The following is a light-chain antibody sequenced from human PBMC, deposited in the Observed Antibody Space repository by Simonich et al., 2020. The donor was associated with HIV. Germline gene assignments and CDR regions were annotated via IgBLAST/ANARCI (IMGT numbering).Light chain of an antibody. V-gene: IGKV1-39*01. J-gene: IGKJ4*01. Sequence: DIQMTQSPSSLSASVGDRVTITCRASQSISSYLNWYQQKPGKASKLLIYAASSLQSGVPSRFSGSGSGTDFTLTISSLQPEDFATYYCQQFNSYPLTFGGGTKVEIK. CDR2: AAS. CDR3: QQFNSYPLT. CDR1: QSISSY.